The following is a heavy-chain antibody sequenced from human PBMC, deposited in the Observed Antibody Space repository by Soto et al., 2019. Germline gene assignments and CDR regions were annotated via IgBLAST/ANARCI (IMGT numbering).Heavy chain of an antibody. Sequence: SETLSLTCTVSGGSINSYYWSWIRQPPGKGLEWIGYIYYSGSTNYNPSLKSRVTISVDKSKNQFSLKLSSVTAADTAVYYCARDYSGGYYGMDVWGQGTTVTVSS. D-gene: IGHD1-26*01. CDR3: ARDYSGGYYGMDV. J-gene: IGHJ6*02. V-gene: IGHV4-59*12. CDR1: GGSINSYY. CDR2: IYYSGST.